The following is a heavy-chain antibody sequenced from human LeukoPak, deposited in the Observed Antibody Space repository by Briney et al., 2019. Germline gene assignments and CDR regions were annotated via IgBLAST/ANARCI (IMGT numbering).Heavy chain of an antibody. CDR2: IYYSGST. D-gene: IGHD4-17*01. J-gene: IGHJ4*02. Sequence: SETLSLTCTVSGGSVSSGSYYWSWLRQPPGKGLEWIGYIYYSGSTNYNPSLKSRVTISVDTSRNQFSLKLSSVTAADTAMYYCARERYGDSVDYWGQGPLVTVSS. CDR3: ARERYGDSVDY. V-gene: IGHV4-61*01. CDR1: GGSVSSGSYY.